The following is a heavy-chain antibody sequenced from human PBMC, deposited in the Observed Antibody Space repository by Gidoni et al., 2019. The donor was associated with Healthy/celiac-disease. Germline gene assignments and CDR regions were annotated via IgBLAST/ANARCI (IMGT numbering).Heavy chain of an antibody. CDR3: ARDSSSWYARRDWFDP. V-gene: IGHV3-30-3*01. J-gene: IGHJ5*02. CDR1: GFTFSSYA. CDR2: ISYDGSNK. Sequence: QVQLVESGGGVVQPGRSLTLSCAASGFTFSSYAMHWFRQAPGKGLEWVAVISYDGSNKYYEDSVKGRFTISRDNSKNTLYLQMNSLRAEDTAVYYCARDSSSWYARRDWFDPWGQGTLVTVSS. D-gene: IGHD6-13*01.